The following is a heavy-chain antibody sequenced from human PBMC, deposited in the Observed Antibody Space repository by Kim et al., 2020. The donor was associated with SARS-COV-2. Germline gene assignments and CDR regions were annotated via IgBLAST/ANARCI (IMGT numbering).Heavy chain of an antibody. CDR2: ITYGGTTI. Sequence: GGSLRLSCATSGFTFSAYDLHWVRQAPGKGLEWLSLITYGGTTISYADSVEGRFTISRDNAKNSLFLQMNSLRHEDTALYYCVTEIVCGTFDIWGQGTMV. V-gene: IGHV3-48*02. J-gene: IGHJ3*02. CDR1: GFTFSAYD. CDR3: VTEIVCGTFDI. D-gene: IGHD1-26*01.